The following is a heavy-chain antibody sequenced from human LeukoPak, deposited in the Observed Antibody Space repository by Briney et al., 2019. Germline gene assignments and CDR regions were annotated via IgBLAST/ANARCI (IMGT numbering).Heavy chain of an antibody. D-gene: IGHD3-22*01. CDR3: ASRLYYDSSGQNDY. J-gene: IGHJ4*02. V-gene: IGHV1-69*05. CDR1: GGTFSSYA. CDR2: IIPIFGTA. Sequence: SVKVSCKASGGTFSSYAISWVRQAPGQGLEWMGRIIPIFGTANYAQKFQGRVTITTDESTSTAYMELSSLRSEDTAVYYCASRLYYDSSGQNDYWGQGTLVTVSS.